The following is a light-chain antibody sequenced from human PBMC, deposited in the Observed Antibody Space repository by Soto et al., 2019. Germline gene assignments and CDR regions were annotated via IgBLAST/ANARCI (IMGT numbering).Light chain of an antibody. CDR2: GAS. J-gene: IGKJ4*01. CDR3: QQYNDWPRT. CDR1: QSVNNN. V-gene: IGKV3-15*01. Sequence: EIVMTQSPATLSVSPGERATLSCRASQSVNNNLAWYQQKPGQAPRILIYGASTRATAIPARFSGSGSGTEFTLTISSLQSQDFAVYYCQQYNDWPRTFGGGTKVEIK.